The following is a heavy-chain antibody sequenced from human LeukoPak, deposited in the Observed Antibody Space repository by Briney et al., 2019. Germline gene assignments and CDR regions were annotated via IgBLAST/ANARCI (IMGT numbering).Heavy chain of an antibody. J-gene: IGHJ4*02. CDR1: GGSISSYY. CDR3: ARAGRFGELLSHFDY. V-gene: IGHV4-59*08. D-gene: IGHD3-10*01. CDR2: IYYSGST. Sequence: SETLSLTCTISGGSISSYYWSWIRQPPGKGLEWIGYIYYSGSTNYNPSLKSRVTISVDTSKNQFSLKLNSVTAADTAVYYCARAGRFGELLSHFDYWGQGILVTVSS.